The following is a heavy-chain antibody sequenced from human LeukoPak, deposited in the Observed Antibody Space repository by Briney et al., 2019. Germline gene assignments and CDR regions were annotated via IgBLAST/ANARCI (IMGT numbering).Heavy chain of an antibody. J-gene: IGHJ4*02. CDR2: ISGSGGST. D-gene: IGHD3-9*01. CDR3: AKGSRYDTLTGVDY. V-gene: IGHV3-23*01. Sequence: PGGSLRLSCAASGFTFSSYGMSWVRQAPGKGLEWVSAISGSGGSTYYADSVKGRFTISRDNSKNTLYLQMNSLRAEDTAVYYCAKGSRYDTLTGVDYWGQGTLVTVSS. CDR1: GFTFSSYG.